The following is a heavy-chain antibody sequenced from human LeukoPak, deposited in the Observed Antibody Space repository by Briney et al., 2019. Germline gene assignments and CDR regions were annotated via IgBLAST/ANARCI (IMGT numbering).Heavy chain of an antibody. Sequence: SSETLSLTCAVSGVSISSNLWWTWVRQPPGKGLEWIAEIHHSGSINYNPSLKSRVTISVDKAKNQFSLNLNSVTAVDTAVYYCARGGDRSFDYWGQGTLVTVSS. CDR1: GVSISSNLW. CDR3: ARGGDRSFDY. CDR2: IHHSGSI. V-gene: IGHV4-4*02. J-gene: IGHJ4*02. D-gene: IGHD3-10*01.